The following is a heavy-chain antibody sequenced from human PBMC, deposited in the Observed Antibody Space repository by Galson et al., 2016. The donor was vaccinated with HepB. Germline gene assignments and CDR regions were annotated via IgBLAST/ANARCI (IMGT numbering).Heavy chain of an antibody. CDR2: ISHDGSDR. CDR3: AKRGAVAAPDY. V-gene: IGHV3-30*18. CDR1: GFTFSNYG. Sequence: SLRFSCAGSGFTFSNYGMHWVRQAPGKGLEWVTVISHDGSDRHYVDSVKGRFTISRDNSKKTVYLQMTSLRSEDTAVYYCAKRGAVAAPDYWGQGTLVTVSS. D-gene: IGHD6-19*01. J-gene: IGHJ4*02.